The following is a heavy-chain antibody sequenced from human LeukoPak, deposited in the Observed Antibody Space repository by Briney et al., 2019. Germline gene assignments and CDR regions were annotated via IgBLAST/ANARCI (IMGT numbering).Heavy chain of an antibody. CDR3: ARVGPPYSSSSDHPEKTNAFDI. Sequence: PGGSLRLSCAASGFTFSSYSMNWVRQAPGKGLEWVSSISSSSSYIYYADSVKGRFTISRDNAKNSLYLQMNSLRAEDTAVYYCARVGPPYSSSSDHPEKTNAFDIWGQGTMVTVSS. CDR1: GFTFSSYS. D-gene: IGHD6-13*01. CDR2: ISSSSSYI. V-gene: IGHV3-21*01. J-gene: IGHJ3*02.